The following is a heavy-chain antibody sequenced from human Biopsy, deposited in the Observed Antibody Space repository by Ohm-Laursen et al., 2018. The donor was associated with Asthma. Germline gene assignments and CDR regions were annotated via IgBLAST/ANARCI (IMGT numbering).Heavy chain of an antibody. CDR3: ARDSSGSHFDY. D-gene: IGHD6-19*01. CDR2: ISYDGSNK. Sequence: SLRLSCTASRFNFRSYGMHWVRQAPGKGLEWLAIISYDGSNKVYADSVRGRFTIARDNSKNALYLQMNSLRVDDTGVYYCARDSSGSHFDYWGQGTLVTVSS. V-gene: IGHV3-30*03. CDR1: RFNFRSYG. J-gene: IGHJ4*02.